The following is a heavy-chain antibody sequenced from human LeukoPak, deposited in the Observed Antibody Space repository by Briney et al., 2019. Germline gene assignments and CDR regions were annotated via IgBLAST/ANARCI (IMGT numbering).Heavy chain of an antibody. Sequence: PSETLSLTCTVSGGSISSYYWSWIRQPPGKGLEWIGYISYSGSTNYNPSLKSRVTISVDTCKNQFSLTLSSVTAADTAVYYCARHGSGIYYNGYFDYWGQGTLVTVSS. CDR3: ARHGSGIYYNGYFDY. J-gene: IGHJ4*02. CDR2: ISYSGST. CDR1: GGSISSYY. D-gene: IGHD3-10*01. V-gene: IGHV4-59*08.